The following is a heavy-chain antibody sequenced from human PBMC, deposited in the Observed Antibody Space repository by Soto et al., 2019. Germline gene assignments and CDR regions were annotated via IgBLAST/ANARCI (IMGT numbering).Heavy chain of an antibody. Sequence: QVQLVESGGGVVQHGRSLRLTCAASGFIFSGSGMHWVRQAPGKGLEWVALVSNDGIRKYYGDSVKGRFTISRDNAENTLYLQMNSLRAEDTAVYYCARWVGGSMYDNSGKYDSWGQGTLVTVSS. CDR2: VSNDGIRK. D-gene: IGHD3-22*01. V-gene: IGHV3-30*03. CDR3: ARWVGGSMYDNSGKYDS. J-gene: IGHJ5*01. CDR1: GFIFSGSG.